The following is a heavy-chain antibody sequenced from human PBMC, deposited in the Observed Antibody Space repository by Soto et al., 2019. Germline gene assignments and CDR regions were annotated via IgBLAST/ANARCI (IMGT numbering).Heavy chain of an antibody. Sequence: PSETLSLTCTVSGGSISSYYWSWIRQPPGKGLEWIGYIYYSGSTNYNPSLKSRVTISVDTSKNQFSLKLSSVTAADTAVYYCARGEGRYGSGIHIDYWGQGTLVTVSS. CDR1: GGSISSYY. CDR3: ARGEGRYGSGIHIDY. D-gene: IGHD3-10*01. V-gene: IGHV4-59*01. CDR2: IYYSGST. J-gene: IGHJ4*02.